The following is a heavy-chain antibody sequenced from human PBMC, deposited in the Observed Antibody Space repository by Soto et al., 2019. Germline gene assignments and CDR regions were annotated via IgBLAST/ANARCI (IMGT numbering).Heavy chain of an antibody. CDR2: IKQDGSEK. V-gene: IGHV3-7*01. Sequence: GGSLRLSCVVSGFTFSNYWMSWVRQAPGKGLEWVANIKQDGSEKYYVDSVKGRFTISRDNAKNSLYLQMNSLGAEDSAVYFCTNDNFDSWGQGTLVTVSS. CDR1: GFTFSNYW. CDR3: TNDNFDS. J-gene: IGHJ4*02. D-gene: IGHD1-1*01.